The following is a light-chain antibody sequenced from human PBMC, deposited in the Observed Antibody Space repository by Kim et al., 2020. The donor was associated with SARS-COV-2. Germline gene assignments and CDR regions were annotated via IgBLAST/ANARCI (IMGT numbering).Light chain of an antibody. J-gene: IGKJ4*01. CDR2: GAS. Sequence: LSCAPRDSAAPACMSGASDSGNFAWYQQKPGRAPRLLIYGASNRATGIPARCSGSGSGTDLTLTISSLEPEDFAVYYCQQVGTFGGGTKVDIK. CDR3: QQVGT. V-gene: IGKV3-11*01. CDR1: ASDSGN.